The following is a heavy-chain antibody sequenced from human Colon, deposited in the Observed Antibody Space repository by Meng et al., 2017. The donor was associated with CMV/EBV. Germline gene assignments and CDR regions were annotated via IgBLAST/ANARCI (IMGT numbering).Heavy chain of an antibody. D-gene: IGHD2-8*02. J-gene: IGHJ4*02. CDR2: ISGSSATI. CDR3: TRDRGALVAFSPIGY. V-gene: IGHV3-48*04. Sequence: GVSLKISCAASGFALSNYNMNWVRQAPGKGLEWVSFISGSSATIHYAESVKGRFTISRDNTKNSLYLQMNNLTAEDAAVYYCTRDRGALVAFSPIGYWGQGTLVTVSS. CDR1: GFALSNYN.